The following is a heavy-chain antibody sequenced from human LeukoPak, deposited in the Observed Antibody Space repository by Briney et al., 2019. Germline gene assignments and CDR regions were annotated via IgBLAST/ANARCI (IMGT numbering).Heavy chain of an antibody. V-gene: IGHV4-39*01. D-gene: IGHD3-10*01. CDR2: IYYSGST. J-gene: IGHJ2*01. Sequence: SETLSLTCTVSGGSISSSSYYWGRIRQPPGKGLEWIGSIYYSGSTYYNPSLKSRVTISVDTSKNQFSLKLSSVTAADTAVYYCARYYYGSGQTTVWYFDLWGRGTLVTVSS. CDR3: ARYYYGSGQTTVWYFDL. CDR1: GGSISSSSYY.